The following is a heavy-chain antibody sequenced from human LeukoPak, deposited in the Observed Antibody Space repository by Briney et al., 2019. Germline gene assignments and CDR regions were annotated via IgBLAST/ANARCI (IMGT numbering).Heavy chain of an antibody. D-gene: IGHD6-13*01. CDR3: ARGKAAAGRPSDY. CDR1: GYTFTSYD. Sequence: ASVKVSCKASGYTFTSYDINWVRQATGQGLEWMGWMNPNSGNTGYAQKFQGRVTITRNTSISTAYVELSSLRSEDTAVYYCARGKAAAGRPSDYWGQGTLVTVSS. J-gene: IGHJ4*02. CDR2: MNPNSGNT. V-gene: IGHV1-8*03.